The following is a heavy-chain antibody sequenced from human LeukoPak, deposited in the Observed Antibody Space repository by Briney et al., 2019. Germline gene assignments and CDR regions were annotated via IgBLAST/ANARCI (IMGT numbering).Heavy chain of an antibody. D-gene: IGHD6-13*01. V-gene: IGHV3-30*18. CDR1: GFTFRTYG. CDR3: AKDASTGSYLSSSWHIGSIFDY. J-gene: IGHJ4*02. CDR2: ISYDGRDK. Sequence: PGGSLRLSCAASGFTFRTYGIHWVRQAPGRGLEWVAVISYDGRDKYYIDSVRGRFTISRDNSKNTLYLQMNSLRAEDTAVYYCAKDASTGSYLSSSWHIGSIFDYWGQGTLVTVSS.